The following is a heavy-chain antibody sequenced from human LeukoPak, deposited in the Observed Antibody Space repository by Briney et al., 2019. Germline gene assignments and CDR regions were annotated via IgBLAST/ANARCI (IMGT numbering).Heavy chain of an antibody. D-gene: IGHD2-21*02. CDR3: ARDPIYCGGDCYRPPFDY. CDR2: IYSGGST. Sequence: PGGSLRLSCAASGFTVSSNYMSWVRQAPGKGLEWVSVIYSGGSTYYADSVKGRFTISRDNSKNTLYLQMNSLRAEDTAVYYCARDPIYCGGDCYRPPFDYWGQGTLVTDSS. J-gene: IGHJ4*02. V-gene: IGHV3-53*01. CDR1: GFTVSSNY.